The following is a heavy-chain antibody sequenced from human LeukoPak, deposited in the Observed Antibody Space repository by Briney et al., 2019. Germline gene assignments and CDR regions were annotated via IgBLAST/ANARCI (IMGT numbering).Heavy chain of an antibody. V-gene: IGHV3-66*02. CDR3: ARDWEGAFDI. CDR1: GFTVSSNY. J-gene: IGHJ3*02. CDR2: IYSGGST. D-gene: IGHD1-26*01. Sequence: PGGSLRLSCAASGFTVSSNYMSWVRQAPGKGLEWVSVIYSGGSTYYADSVKGRFTISRDNSKNTLYPQMNSLRAEDTAVYYCARDWEGAFDIWGQGTMVTVSS.